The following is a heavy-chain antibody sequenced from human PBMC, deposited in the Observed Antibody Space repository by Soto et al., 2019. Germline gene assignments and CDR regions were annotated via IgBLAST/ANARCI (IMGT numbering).Heavy chain of an antibody. J-gene: IGHJ5*02. V-gene: IGHV1-46*01. CDR3: ARPAGRIANCCVP. Sequence: QVQLVQSGAEVKKPGASVKVSCKASGYTFTDYRMIWVRQAPGQGLEWMGIINPSGASTNYAQKFQGRVTLTRDSFTSTVYMELSSLRSEDRAVYYCARPAGRIANCCVPWGQGTLVTVAS. CDR1: GYTFTDYR. CDR2: INPSGAST. D-gene: IGHD6-6*01.